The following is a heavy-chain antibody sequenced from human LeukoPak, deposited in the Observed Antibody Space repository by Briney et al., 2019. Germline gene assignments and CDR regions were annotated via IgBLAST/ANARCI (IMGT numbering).Heavy chain of an antibody. J-gene: IGHJ4*02. V-gene: IGHV3-11*04. CDR1: GFTFSDYY. Sequence: GGSLRLSCAGSGFTFSDYYMSWIRQAPGRGLEWVLYISSSGTTIYYANSVKGRFTISRDNAKNSVYLQMNNLTAEDTAVYYCARLSRIQLWLLDYWGQGTLVTVSS. CDR3: ARLSRIQLWLLDY. D-gene: IGHD5-18*01. CDR2: ISSSGTTI.